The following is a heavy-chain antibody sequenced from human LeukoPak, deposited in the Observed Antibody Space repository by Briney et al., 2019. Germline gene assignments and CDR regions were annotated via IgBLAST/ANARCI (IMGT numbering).Heavy chain of an antibody. Sequence: ASVKVSCKASGYTFTSYYMHWVRQAPGQGLEWMGIINPSGGSTSYAQKFQGRVTMTRDMSTSTVYMELSSLRSEDTAMYYCARRSGTTNFDYWGQGTLVTVSS. V-gene: IGHV1-46*01. CDR3: ARRSGTTNFDY. J-gene: IGHJ4*02. CDR2: INPSGGST. CDR1: GYTFTSYY. D-gene: IGHD1-7*01.